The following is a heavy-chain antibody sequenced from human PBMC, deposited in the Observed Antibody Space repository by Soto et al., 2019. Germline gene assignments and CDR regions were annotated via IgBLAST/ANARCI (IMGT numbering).Heavy chain of an antibody. D-gene: IGHD3-22*01. CDR2: INHSGST. Sequence: QLQLQESGTGLVKPSETLSLTCRVSDGSMNSDSSYWGWIRQPPGKGLEWIVVINHSGSTYHNLSLNGRVTMSVDASSNQFSLKLTSMTAADTAVYYCARLGGYVSVGYYYLWDSWGQGPLVTVAS. CDR1: DGSMNSDSSY. J-gene: IGHJ4*02. V-gene: IGHV4-39*01. CDR3: ARLGGYVSVGYYYLWDS.